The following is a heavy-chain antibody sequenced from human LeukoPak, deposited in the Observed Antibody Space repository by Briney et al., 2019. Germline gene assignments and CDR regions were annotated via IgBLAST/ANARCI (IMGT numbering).Heavy chain of an antibody. Sequence: GESLKISCKGSGYSFTSYWIGWVRQMPGKGLEWMGIIYPGDSDTRYSPSFQGQVTISADKSISTAYLQWSSLKASDTAMYYCARQGGGAAAGTVFDYWGQGTLVTVSS. J-gene: IGHJ4*02. CDR3: ARQGGGAAAGTVFDY. D-gene: IGHD6-13*01. CDR2: IYPGDSDT. CDR1: GYSFTSYW. V-gene: IGHV5-51*01.